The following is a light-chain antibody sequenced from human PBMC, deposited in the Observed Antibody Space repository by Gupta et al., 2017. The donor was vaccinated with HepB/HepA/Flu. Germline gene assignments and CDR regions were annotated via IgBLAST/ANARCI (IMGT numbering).Light chain of an antibody. Sequence: IVLTQSPGTLSLSPGEGATLSCKTSQSINSNYLAWYQQKPGQTPRRVIYDTSSRATGIPDRFRGSGFGTELTSTISRFEPEEWEMYYCKNYGSAPWYDFGQG. CDR3: KNYGSAPWYD. CDR1: QSINSNY. J-gene: IGKJ2*01. CDR2: DTS. V-gene: IGKV3-20*01.